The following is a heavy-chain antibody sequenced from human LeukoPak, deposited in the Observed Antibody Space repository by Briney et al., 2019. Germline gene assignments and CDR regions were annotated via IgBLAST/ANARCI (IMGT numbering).Heavy chain of an antibody. CDR3: SRATSSWRPFDY. Sequence: SETLSLTCTVSGGSICSYYWSWMRQPPGKGLEWIGYIYYSGSTNYSPSLKSRVTISLDTSKNQFSLKLTSVTAADTAVYYCSRATSSWRPFDYWGQGTLVTVSS. CDR2: IYYSGST. CDR1: GGSICSYY. V-gene: IGHV4-59*01. D-gene: IGHD6-13*01. J-gene: IGHJ4*02.